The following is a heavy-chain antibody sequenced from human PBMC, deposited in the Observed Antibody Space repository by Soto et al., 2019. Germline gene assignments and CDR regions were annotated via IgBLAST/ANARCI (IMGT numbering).Heavy chain of an antibody. CDR2: ISSGGDRT. Sequence: GGSLRLSCAASGFIFNNYAMSWARQAPGKGLEWVSAISSGGDRTYYAESVKGRFTISRDNSRSTLYLQMNSLRADDTAVYYCANWVEGTMVYFDYWGMGTLVTVSS. V-gene: IGHV3-23*01. CDR1: GFIFNNYA. J-gene: IGHJ4*02. D-gene: IGHD2-8*01. CDR3: ANWVEGTMVYFDY.